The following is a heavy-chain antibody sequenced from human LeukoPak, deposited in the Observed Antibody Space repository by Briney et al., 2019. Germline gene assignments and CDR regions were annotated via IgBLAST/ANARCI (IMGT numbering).Heavy chain of an antibody. CDR1: GFTFSTYA. J-gene: IGHJ5*02. Sequence: GGSLRLSCAASGFTFSTYAMTWVRQAPGKGLEWVSTITGNGGSTYYADSVKGRFTIFRDNSKNTLYLQMNSLRVEDTAVYYCAKGVVVADTWFDPWGQGTLVTVSS. CDR3: AKGVVVADTWFDP. CDR2: ITGNGGST. V-gene: IGHV3-23*01. D-gene: IGHD2-15*01.